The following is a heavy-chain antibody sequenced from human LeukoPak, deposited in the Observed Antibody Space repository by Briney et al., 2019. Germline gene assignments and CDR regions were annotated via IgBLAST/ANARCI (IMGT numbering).Heavy chain of an antibody. CDR1: GFPFNSYS. V-gene: IGHV3-23*01. D-gene: IGHD6-13*01. CDR3: AQAVESSSWAYYFDF. CDR2: ICRSGGSP. Sequence: GESLTLSCAASGFPFNSYSMSWVRQAPGKGLEWVSAICRSGGSPYYPDSVKGRFLISSDNYKNMLYLQINGRRGEGPAVYYGAQAVESSSWAYYFDFCGWGPVVIVSA. J-gene: IGHJ4*02.